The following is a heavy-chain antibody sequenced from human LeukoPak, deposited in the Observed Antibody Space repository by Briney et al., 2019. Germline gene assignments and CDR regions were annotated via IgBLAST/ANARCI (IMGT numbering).Heavy chain of an antibody. J-gene: IGHJ4*02. CDR3: ATVADRKLRFLEWLLD. CDR2: FDPEDGET. V-gene: IGHV1-24*01. D-gene: IGHD3-3*01. Sequence: ASVKVSCKASGYTFTSYAMHWVRQAPGQRLEWMGGFDPEDGETIYAQKFQGRVTMTEDTSTDTAYMELSSLRSEDTAVYYCATVADRKLRFLEWLLDWGQGTLVTVSS. CDR1: GYTFTSYA.